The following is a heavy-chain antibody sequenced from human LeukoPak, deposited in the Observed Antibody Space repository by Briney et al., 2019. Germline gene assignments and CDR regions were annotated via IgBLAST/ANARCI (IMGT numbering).Heavy chain of an antibody. Sequence: SETLSLTCAVYGGSFSGYYWSWIRQPPGKGLEWIGEINHSGSTNYNPSLKSRVTISVDTSKNQFSLKLSSVTAADTAVYYCARTPGDYGWDRDYNYMDVWGKGTTVTVSS. J-gene: IGHJ6*03. CDR1: GGSFSGYY. D-gene: IGHD4-17*01. CDR2: INHSGST. V-gene: IGHV4-34*01. CDR3: ARTPGDYGWDRDYNYMDV.